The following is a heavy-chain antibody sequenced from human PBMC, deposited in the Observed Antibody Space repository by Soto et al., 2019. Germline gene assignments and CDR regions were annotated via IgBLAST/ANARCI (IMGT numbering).Heavy chain of an antibody. CDR1: GFTFSSYS. V-gene: IGHV3-48*02. D-gene: IGHD3-22*01. J-gene: IGHJ6*02. CDR3: ARDRYYEYYYYGMDV. Sequence: EVQLVESGGGLVQPGGSLRLSCAASGFTFSSYSMNWVRQAPGKGLEWVSYISSSSSTIYYADSVKGRFTISRDNAKNSLYLQMNSLRDEDTAVYYCARDRYYEYYYYGMDVWGQGTTVTVSS. CDR2: ISSSSSTI.